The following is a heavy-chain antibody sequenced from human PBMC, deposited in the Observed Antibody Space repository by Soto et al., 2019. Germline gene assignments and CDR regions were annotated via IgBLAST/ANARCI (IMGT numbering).Heavy chain of an antibody. V-gene: IGHV4-59*01. J-gene: IGHJ4*02. D-gene: IGHD6-13*01. CDR2: IYYSGST. Sequence: PSETLSLTCTVSGGSISSYYWSWIRQPPGKGLEWIGYIYYSGSTNYNPSLKSRVTISVDTSKNQFSLKLRSVTAAVTAVYYCARGLSSPEPSAHWCQGILVTVSS. CDR3: ARGLSSPEPSAH. CDR1: GGSISSYY.